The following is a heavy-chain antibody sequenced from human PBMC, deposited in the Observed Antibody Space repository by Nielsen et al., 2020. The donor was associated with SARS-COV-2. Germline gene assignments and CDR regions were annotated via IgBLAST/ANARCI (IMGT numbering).Heavy chain of an antibody. Sequence: ASVKVSCKGSGFTFSRHDHGITWVRQAPGQGLEWMGWVSAYNGNTNNAQKFQGRVTMTIDTSTSTAFLELTSLTSDDTAVYYCARYSTGWFSGLYWFDPWGQGTLVTVST. CDR2: VSAYNGNT. CDR1: GFTFSRHD. J-gene: IGHJ5*02. D-gene: IGHD2-2*01. V-gene: IGHV1-18*04. CDR3: ARYSTGWFSGLYWFDP.